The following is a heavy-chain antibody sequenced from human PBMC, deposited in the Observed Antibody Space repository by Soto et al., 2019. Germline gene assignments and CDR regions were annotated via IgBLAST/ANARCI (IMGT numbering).Heavy chain of an antibody. Sequence: PSETLSLTCTVSGGSISSYYWSWTRQPPGKGLEGIGYIYYSGSTNYNPSLKSRVTISVDTSKNQFSLKLSSVTAADTAVYYCARRYGSAFEIWGQGTMVTVPS. CDR1: GGSISSYY. J-gene: IGHJ3*02. CDR3: ARRYGSAFEI. CDR2: IYYSGST. D-gene: IGHD3-10*01. V-gene: IGHV4-59*01.